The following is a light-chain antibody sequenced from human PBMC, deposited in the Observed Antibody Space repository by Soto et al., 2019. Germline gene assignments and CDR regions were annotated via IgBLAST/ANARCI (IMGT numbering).Light chain of an antibody. CDR3: QQSYSTLLFT. V-gene: IGKV1-39*01. CDR1: QSISSY. J-gene: IGKJ3*01. CDR2: AAS. Sequence: DIQMTQSPSSLSASVGDRVTITCRASQSISSYLNWYQQKPGKAPTLLIYAASRLQSGVPSRFSGSGSGTDFTLTISSLQPEDFATYYCQQSYSTLLFTFGPGTKVDIK.